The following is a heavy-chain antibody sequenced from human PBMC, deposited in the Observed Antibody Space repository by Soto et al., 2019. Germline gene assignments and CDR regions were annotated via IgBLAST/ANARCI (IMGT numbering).Heavy chain of an antibody. V-gene: IGHV4-30-2*01. D-gene: IGHD6-13*01. CDR1: GGSISSGGYS. J-gene: IGHJ4*02. Sequence: SQTLSLTCAVSGGSISSGGYSWSWIRQPPGKGLEWIGYIYHSGSTYYNPSLKSRVTISVDRSKNQFSLKLSSVTAADTAVYYCARHDSIAAAGIHYWGQGTLVTVSS. CDR3: ARHDSIAAAGIHY. CDR2: IYHSGST.